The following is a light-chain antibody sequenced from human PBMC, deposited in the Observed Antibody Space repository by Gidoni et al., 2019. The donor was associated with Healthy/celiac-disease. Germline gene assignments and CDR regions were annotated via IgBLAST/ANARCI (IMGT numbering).Light chain of an antibody. J-gene: IGLJ1*01. Sequence: QSALTQPASVSGSPGQSITISCTGTSSAVGGYNFVSWFQHHPGKAPKLMIFDVSNRPSGVSNRFSGSKSGNTASLTISGLQAEDEADYYCNSYTSSSTEVFGTGTKVTVL. CDR3: NSYTSSSTEV. V-gene: IGLV2-14*03. CDR2: DVS. CDR1: SSAVGGYNF.